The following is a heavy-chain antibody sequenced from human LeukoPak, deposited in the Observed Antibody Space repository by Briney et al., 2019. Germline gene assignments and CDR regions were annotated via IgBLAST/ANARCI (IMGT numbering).Heavy chain of an antibody. CDR3: VRDLILVWTPGDDFDF. Sequence: GGSLRLSCAASGFAFSAYWMHWVRHAPGKGLGWVSRINEDATTITYADSVKGRFIISRDNSKKSLYLQMNNLRAEDTAVYYCVRDLILVWTPGDDFDFWGQGTLVIVSS. V-gene: IGHV3-74*01. J-gene: IGHJ4*02. CDR2: INEDATTI. CDR1: GFAFSAYW. D-gene: IGHD3-16*01.